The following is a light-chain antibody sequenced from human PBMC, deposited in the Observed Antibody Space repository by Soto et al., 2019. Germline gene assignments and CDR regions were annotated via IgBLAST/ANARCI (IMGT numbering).Light chain of an antibody. CDR3: QQRSSGYS. V-gene: IGKV3-11*01. Sequence: EIVLTQSPATLSLSPGERATLSCRASQSISSYLAWYQQKPGQAPRLLIYDASNRATGLPARFSAGGSGTDFTLTISSLEPEDFAVYYCQQRSSGYSFGQGTKLEI. J-gene: IGKJ2*03. CDR2: DAS. CDR1: QSISSY.